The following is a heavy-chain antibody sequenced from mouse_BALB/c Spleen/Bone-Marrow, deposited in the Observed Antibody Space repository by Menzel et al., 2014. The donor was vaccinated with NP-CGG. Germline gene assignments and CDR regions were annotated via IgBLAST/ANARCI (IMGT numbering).Heavy chain of an antibody. CDR3: ARDNNYYGNKDAMDY. V-gene: IGHV7-3*02. CDR2: IRNKANGYTT. D-gene: IGHD1-1*01. CDR1: GFTFTDYY. Sequence: DVKLQESGGGLVQPGDSLRLSCATSGFTFTDYYMSWVRQPPGKALEWLGFIRNKANGYTTDYSASVKGRFTISRDNSQSILYVQMNALRAEDSATYYCARDNNYYGNKDAMDYWGQGTSVTVAS. J-gene: IGHJ4*01.